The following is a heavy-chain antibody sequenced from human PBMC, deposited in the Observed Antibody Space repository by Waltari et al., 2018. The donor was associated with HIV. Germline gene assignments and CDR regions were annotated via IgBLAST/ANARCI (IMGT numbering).Heavy chain of an antibody. D-gene: IGHD2-21*02. Sequence: EVQLVESGGGLVRPGLSLRFSCEASGFSFRTYWLHWVRQVPGKGPVWVSRIDQDGSRISYADSVKGRFTISRDNARNILYLQMNSLRVEDTAVYYCARMTSPYFIDYWGLGTLVTVSS. CDR1: GFSFRTYW. CDR3: ARMTSPYFIDY. J-gene: IGHJ4*02. V-gene: IGHV3-74*01. CDR2: IDQDGSRI.